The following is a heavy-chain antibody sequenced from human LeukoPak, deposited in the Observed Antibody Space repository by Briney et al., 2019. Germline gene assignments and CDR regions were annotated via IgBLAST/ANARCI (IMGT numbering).Heavy chain of an antibody. D-gene: IGHD1-26*01. J-gene: IGHJ4*02. CDR3: ARGPLGPTYFDY. V-gene: IGHV4-39*07. Sequence: SETLSLTCIVSGGSISSGTYYWGWIHQPPGKGLEWIGSIYYSGSTNYNPSLKSRVTISVDTSKNQFSLKLSSVTAADTAVYYCARGPLGPTYFDYWGQGTLVTVSS. CDR2: IYYSGST. CDR1: GGSISSGTYY.